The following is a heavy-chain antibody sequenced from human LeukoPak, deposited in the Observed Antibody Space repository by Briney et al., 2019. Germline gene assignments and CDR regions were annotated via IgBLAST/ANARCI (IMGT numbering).Heavy chain of an antibody. Sequence: GASVKVSCKPSRYTFSLYGINWVRQAPGERLEWMGWISGYNGHANYAQKFQGRVTLTTDASTNTAYMELRSLRSDDTAVYYCARAWLRRKYYYYMDVWGKETTVTVSS. V-gene: IGHV1-18*01. D-gene: IGHD5-12*01. CDR1: RYTFSLYG. CDR3: ARAWLRRKYYYYMDV. CDR2: ISGYNGHA. J-gene: IGHJ6*03.